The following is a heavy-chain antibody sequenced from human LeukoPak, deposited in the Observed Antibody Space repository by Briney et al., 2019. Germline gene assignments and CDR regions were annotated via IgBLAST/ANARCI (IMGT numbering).Heavy chain of an antibody. CDR1: GGTFSSYA. D-gene: IGHD1-26*01. J-gene: IGHJ4*02. CDR2: IIPIFGKA. V-gene: IGHV1-69*13. CDR3: ARDPLIVGATHFDY. Sequence: ASVKVSCKASGGTFSSYAISWVRQAPGQGLEWMGGIIPIFGKANYAQKFQGRVTITADESTSTAYMELSSLRSEDTAVYYCARDPLIVGATHFDYWGQGTLVTVSS.